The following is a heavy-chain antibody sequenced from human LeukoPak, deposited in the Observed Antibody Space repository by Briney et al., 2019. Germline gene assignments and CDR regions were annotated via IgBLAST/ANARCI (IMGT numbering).Heavy chain of an antibody. D-gene: IGHD1-26*01. CDR3: ASRLDMGSAQPANN. CDR1: GGTFSSYA. J-gene: IGHJ4*02. V-gene: IGHV1-69*04. Sequence: SVKVSCKASGGTFSSYAISWVRQAPGQGLEWMGRIIPILGIANYAQKFQGRVTITADKSTSTAYMELSSLRSEDTAVYYCASRLDMGSAQPANNWGQGTLVTVSS. CDR2: IIPILGIA.